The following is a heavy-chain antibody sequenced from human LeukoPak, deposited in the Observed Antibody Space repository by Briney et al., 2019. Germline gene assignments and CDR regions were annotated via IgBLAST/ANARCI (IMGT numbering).Heavy chain of an antibody. J-gene: IGHJ4*02. CDR2: INPNSGGT. Sequence: ASVKVSFKASGYTFTDYYMNWVRQAPGQGLEWMGWINPNSGGTNYAQKFQGRVTMTRDTSISTVYMELSSLRSDDTAVYYCAREAHSAGTPRLDYWGQGTLVIVSS. CDR1: GYTFTDYY. D-gene: IGHD6-13*01. CDR3: AREAHSAGTPRLDY. V-gene: IGHV1-2*02.